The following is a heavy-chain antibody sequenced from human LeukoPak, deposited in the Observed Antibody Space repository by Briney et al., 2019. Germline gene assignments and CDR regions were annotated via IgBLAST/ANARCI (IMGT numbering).Heavy chain of an antibody. CDR3: AKEGTLVGATTGYFDY. Sequence: GGSLRLSCAASGFSFRSYAMSWVRQAPGKGLEWVSAISGSGTNTYYADSVKGRFTISRDNSKNTLDLQMNSLRAEDTAVYYCAKEGTLVGATTGYFDYWGQGTLVTVSS. D-gene: IGHD1-26*01. J-gene: IGHJ4*02. V-gene: IGHV3-23*01. CDR2: ISGSGTNT. CDR1: GFSFRSYA.